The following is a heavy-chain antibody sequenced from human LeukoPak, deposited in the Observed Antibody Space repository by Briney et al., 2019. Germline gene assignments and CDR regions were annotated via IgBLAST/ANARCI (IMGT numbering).Heavy chain of an antibody. Sequence: SETLSLTCAVYGGSFSGYYLSWIRQPPGKGLEWIGEINHSGSTNYNPSLKSRVTISVDTSKNQFSLKLSSVTAADTAVYYCARGHPLYGGITHWFDPWGQGILVTVS. D-gene: IGHD4-23*01. CDR2: INHSGST. J-gene: IGHJ5*02. V-gene: IGHV4-34*01. CDR3: ARGHPLYGGITHWFDP. CDR1: GGSFSGYY.